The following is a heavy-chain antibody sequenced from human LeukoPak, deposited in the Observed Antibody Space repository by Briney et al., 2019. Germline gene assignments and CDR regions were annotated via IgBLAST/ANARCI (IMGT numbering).Heavy chain of an antibody. V-gene: IGHV5-51*01. J-gene: IGHJ2*01. Sequence: GESLKISCKGTRYSFTSYWIGWVRQMPGKGLEWVGLIYPGDSETRCSPSFQGHVTISADMSITTAYLQWSRLKAWVIPIESCASPSGTEMVTHWYFDLWGRGTLVTVSS. CDR1: RYSFTSYW. D-gene: IGHD5-24*01. CDR2: IYPGDSET. CDR3: ASPSGTEMVTHWYFDL.